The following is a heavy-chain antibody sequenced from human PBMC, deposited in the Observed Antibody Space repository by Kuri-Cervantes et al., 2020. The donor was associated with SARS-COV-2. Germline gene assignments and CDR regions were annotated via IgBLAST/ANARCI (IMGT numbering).Heavy chain of an antibody. CDR1: GGTFRNYG. CDR3: ARGGVATPYYAMDV. J-gene: IGHJ6*02. CDR2: IIPILGPA. V-gene: IGHV1-69*10. Sequence: SVKVSCKASGGTFRNYGFSWVRQAPGQRLEWMGGIIPILGPANYAPRFQGRATITADQSTNIAYVELNSLTSEDTAVYYFARGGVATPYYAMDVWGQGTTVTVSS. D-gene: IGHD2-21*01.